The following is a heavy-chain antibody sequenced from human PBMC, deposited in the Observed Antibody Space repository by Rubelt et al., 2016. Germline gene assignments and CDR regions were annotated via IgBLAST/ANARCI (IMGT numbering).Heavy chain of an antibody. D-gene: IGHD3-3*01. Sequence: GTANYAQKFQGRVTITADESTSTAYMELSSLRSEDTAVYYCARRINRFLEQVYYYGMDVWGQGTTVTVSS. CDR2: GTA. J-gene: IGHJ6*02. CDR3: ARRINRFLEQVYYYGMDV. V-gene: IGHV1-69*01.